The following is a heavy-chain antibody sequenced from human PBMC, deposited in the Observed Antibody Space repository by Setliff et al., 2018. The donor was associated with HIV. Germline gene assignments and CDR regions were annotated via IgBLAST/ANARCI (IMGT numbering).Heavy chain of an antibody. D-gene: IGHD4-17*01. Sequence: PSETLSLTCTVPGGSISSYYWSWIRQPAGKGLEWIGRIYTSGSTNYNPSLKSRVTMSVDTSKNQFSLKLSSVTAADTAVYYCARDFDYGDYNWAFDYWGQGTLVTVSS. CDR2: IYTSGST. CDR1: GGSISSYY. CDR3: ARDFDYGDYNWAFDY. V-gene: IGHV4-4*07. J-gene: IGHJ4*02.